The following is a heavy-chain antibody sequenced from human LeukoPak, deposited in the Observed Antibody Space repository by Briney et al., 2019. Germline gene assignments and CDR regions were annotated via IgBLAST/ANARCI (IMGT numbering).Heavy chain of an antibody. CDR1: GFTFSDYY. CDR2: ISSSGSTI. CDR3: ARDRDSSSYYYGMDV. D-gene: IGHD6-19*01. V-gene: IGHV3-11*01. Sequence: GGSLRLSCAASGFTFSDYYMSWIRQAPGKGLKWVSYISSSGSTIYYADSVKGRFTISRDNAKNSLYLQMNSLRAEDTAVYYCARDRDSSSYYYGMDVWGQRTRVTVSS. J-gene: IGHJ6*02.